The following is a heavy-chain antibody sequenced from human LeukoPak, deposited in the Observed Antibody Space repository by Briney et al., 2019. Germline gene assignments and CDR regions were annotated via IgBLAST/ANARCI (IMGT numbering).Heavy chain of an antibody. CDR1: GFTFSSYE. V-gene: IGHV3-48*03. J-gene: IGHJ4*02. Sequence: GGSLRLSCAASGFTFSSYEMSWVRQAPGKGLEWVSYISSSGSTIYYADFVKGRFTISRDNAKNSLYLQMNSLRAEDTAVYYCARPTYDSSGYYLIFDYWGQGTLVTVSS. CDR2: ISSSGSTI. CDR3: ARPTYDSSGYYLIFDY. D-gene: IGHD3-22*01.